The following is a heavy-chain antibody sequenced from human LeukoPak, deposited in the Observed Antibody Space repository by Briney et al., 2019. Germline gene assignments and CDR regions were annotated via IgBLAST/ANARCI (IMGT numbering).Heavy chain of an antibody. CDR2: IWYDGSNK. V-gene: IGHV3-33*01. J-gene: IGHJ4*02. CDR1: GFTFNSYG. CDR3: ARDPGVRWLVGFDY. Sequence: PGGSLRLSCAASGFTFNSYGMHWIRQAPGKGLEWVAVIWYDGSNKYYADSVKDRFTISRDNSENTLYLQMDSLRAEDTAVYYCARDPGVRWLVGFDYWGQGTLVTVSS. D-gene: IGHD6-19*01.